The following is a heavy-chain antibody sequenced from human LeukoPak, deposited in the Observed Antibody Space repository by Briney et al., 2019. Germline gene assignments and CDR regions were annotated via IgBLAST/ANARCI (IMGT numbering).Heavy chain of an antibody. Sequence: SGGSLRLSCAASGFIFSSYEMNWVRQAPGQGLEWVSYISSSGSTIYYADSVKGRFTISRDNAKNSLYLQMNSLRAEDTAVYYCAELGITMIGGVWGKGTTVTISS. CDR2: ISSSGSTI. CDR1: GFIFSSYE. D-gene: IGHD3-10*02. V-gene: IGHV3-48*03. CDR3: AELGITMIGGV. J-gene: IGHJ6*04.